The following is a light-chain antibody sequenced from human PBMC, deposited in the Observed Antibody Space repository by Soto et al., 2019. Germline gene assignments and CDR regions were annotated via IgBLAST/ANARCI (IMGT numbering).Light chain of an antibody. J-gene: IGKJ5*01. CDR3: QQYENLPT. V-gene: IGKV1-33*01. CDR1: QNINND. CDR2: DAS. Sequence: IERTQSPSSLSASLGDRVTITCQASQNINNDLNWYQQKPGRAPKLLIYDASNVEAGVPSRLRGSGSGTDFTFTISRDQDEDIATYYCQQYENLPTVGQGTRLEIK.